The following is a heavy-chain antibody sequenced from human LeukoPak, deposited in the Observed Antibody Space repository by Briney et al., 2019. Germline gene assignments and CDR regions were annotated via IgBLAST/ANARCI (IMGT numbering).Heavy chain of an antibody. CDR2: IFYSGSA. J-gene: IGHJ4*02. CDR3: AREGTLYCSSTSCYHPQFDY. CDR1: GGSIRSGDYY. D-gene: IGHD2-2*01. V-gene: IGHV4-30-4*08. Sequence: SETLSLTCTVSGGSIRSGDYYWSWIRQPPGKGLEWIAYIFYSGSAYYNPSLQSRVTISVDTSKNQFSLKLTSVTAADTAVYYCAREGTLYCSSTSCYHPQFDYWGQETLVTVSS.